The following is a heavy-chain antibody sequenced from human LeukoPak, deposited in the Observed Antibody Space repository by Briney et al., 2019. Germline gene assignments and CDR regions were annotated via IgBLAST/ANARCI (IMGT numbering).Heavy chain of an antibody. CDR3: ARGDIVVVPAAILWFGELFSNLDY. V-gene: IGHV1-46*01. CDR1: GYTFTGYY. D-gene: IGHD2-2*01. Sequence: EASVKVSCKASGYTFTGYYMHWVRQAPGQGLEWMGIINPSGGSTSYAQKFQGRVTMTRDMSTSTVYMELSSLRSEDTAVYYCARGDIVVVPAAILWFGELFSNLDYWGQGTLVTVSS. J-gene: IGHJ4*02. CDR2: INPSGGST.